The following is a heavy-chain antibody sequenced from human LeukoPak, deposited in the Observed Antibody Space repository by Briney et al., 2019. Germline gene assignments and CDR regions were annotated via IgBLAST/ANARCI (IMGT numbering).Heavy chain of an antibody. D-gene: IGHD3-10*01. CDR3: ATASGRFSPIDY. J-gene: IGHJ4*02. V-gene: IGHV1-2*02. CDR2: INPNSGAT. CDR1: GDTFTDYY. Sequence: GASVKVSCKASGDTFTDYYIHWVRQAPGQGLEWMGWINPNSGATNYAQKFQGRVTMTRGTSISTAYMELSTLRSDDTAVYYCATASGRFSPIDYWGQGALVTVSS.